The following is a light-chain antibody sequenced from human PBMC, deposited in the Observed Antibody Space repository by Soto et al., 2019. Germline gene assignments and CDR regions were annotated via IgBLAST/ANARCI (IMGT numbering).Light chain of an antibody. Sequence: QSVVTQAPSASETPGQRVTISCSGGSSNIGRNTVNWYQQLPGAAPKLLIYSNNRRPSGVPDRSSGSKSGTSASLAISGLQSEDEADYYCAAWDDSLTDYVFGTGTKVTVL. V-gene: IGLV1-44*01. CDR1: SSNIGRNT. CDR3: AAWDDSLTDYV. J-gene: IGLJ1*01. CDR2: SNN.